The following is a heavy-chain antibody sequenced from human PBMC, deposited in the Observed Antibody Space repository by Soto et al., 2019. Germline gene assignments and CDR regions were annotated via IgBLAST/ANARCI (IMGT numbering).Heavy chain of an antibody. Sequence: GLDLEWLALIYWDDDKRYSPSLKSRLTITKDTSKNQVVLTMTNMDPVDTATYYCAHSPSNCSSTSCHFDYWGQGTLVTVSS. CDR3: AHSPSNCSSTSCHFDY. V-gene: IGHV2-5*02. J-gene: IGHJ4*02. D-gene: IGHD2-2*01. CDR2: IYWDDDK.